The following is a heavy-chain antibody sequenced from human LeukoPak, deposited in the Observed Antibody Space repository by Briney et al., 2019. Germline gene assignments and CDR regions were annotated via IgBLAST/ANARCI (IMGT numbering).Heavy chain of an antibody. CDR1: GYTFTGYY. CDR3: ARERPPGDSSNWFLEGYFDI. J-gene: IGHJ4*02. V-gene: IGHV1-69*05. Sequence: EASVKVSCKASGYTFTGYYMHWVRRAPGQGLEWMGRIIPIFGTANYAQKFQGRVTITTDESTSTAYMELSTLRSDDTAVYYCARERPPGDSSNWFLEGYFDIWGQGTLVTVSS. D-gene: IGHD6-13*01. CDR2: IIPIFGTA.